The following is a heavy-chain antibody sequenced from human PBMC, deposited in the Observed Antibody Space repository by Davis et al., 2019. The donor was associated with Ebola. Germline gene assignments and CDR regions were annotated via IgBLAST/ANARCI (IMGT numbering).Heavy chain of an antibody. CDR2: ISGSGGST. D-gene: IGHD3-3*01. V-gene: IGHV3-23*01. J-gene: IGHJ3*02. CDR1: GFTFSSYA. Sequence: GESLKISCAASGFTFSSYAMSWVRQAPGKGLEWVSAISGSGGSTYYADSVKGRFTISRDNSKNTLYLQMNSLRAEDTAVYYCAKGDFWSGYLRRDDAFDIWGQGTMVTVSS. CDR3: AKGDFWSGYLRRDDAFDI.